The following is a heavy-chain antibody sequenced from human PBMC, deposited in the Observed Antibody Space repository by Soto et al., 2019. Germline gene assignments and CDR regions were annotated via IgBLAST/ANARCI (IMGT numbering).Heavy chain of an antibody. CDR2: ISYDGSNK. V-gene: IGHV3-30-3*01. CDR3: ARVERGEQQLDHGDFDY. J-gene: IGHJ4*02. CDR1: GFTFSSYA. Sequence: GGSLRLSCAASGFTFSSYAMHWVRQAPGKGLEWVAVISYDGSNKYYADSVKGRFTISRDNSKNTLYLQMNSLRAEDTAVYYCARVERGEQQLDHGDFDYWGQGTLVTVSS. D-gene: IGHD6-13*01.